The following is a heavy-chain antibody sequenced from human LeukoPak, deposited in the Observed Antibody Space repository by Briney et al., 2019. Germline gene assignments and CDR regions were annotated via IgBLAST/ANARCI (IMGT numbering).Heavy chain of an antibody. J-gene: IGHJ1*01. CDR1: GFTFSSYA. CDR2: INDNTGST. Sequence: PGGSLRLSCAASGFTFSSYAMNWVRQAPGKGLEWVSSINDNTGSTYYADSVKGRFTISRGNSKNTLYLQMHSLRAEDTAVYYCAKDHSSGSPEYFQHWGQGTLVTVSS. CDR3: AKDHSSGSPEYFQH. D-gene: IGHD5-12*01. V-gene: IGHV3-23*01.